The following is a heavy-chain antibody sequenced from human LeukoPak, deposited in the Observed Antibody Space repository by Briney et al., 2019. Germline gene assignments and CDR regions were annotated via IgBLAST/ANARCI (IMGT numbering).Heavy chain of an antibody. J-gene: IGHJ4*02. V-gene: IGHV4-59*08. Sequence: SETLSLTCTVSGDSFSNYYWSWIRQSPGKGLEWMGYISYSGSTNQNPSLKSRVTISIDTSKNQFSLKLSSVTAADTAVYYCARHRSTGWFLWGQGTLVTVSS. CDR2: ISYSGST. CDR1: GDSFSNYY. D-gene: IGHD6-19*01. CDR3: ARHRSTGWFL.